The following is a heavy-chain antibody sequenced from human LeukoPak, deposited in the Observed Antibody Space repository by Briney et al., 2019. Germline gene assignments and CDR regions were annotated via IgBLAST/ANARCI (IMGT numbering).Heavy chain of an antibody. Sequence: GGSLRLSCAASGFTFSNAWMYWVRQAPGKGLEWVAHVKPDGSEKSYVDSVKGRFTISRDNAQNSLYLQMNSLRAEDTAVYYCARDRGYYVFDYWGQGTLVTVSS. J-gene: IGHJ4*02. CDR2: VKPDGSEK. V-gene: IGHV3-7*01. CDR3: ARDRGYYVFDY. CDR1: GFTFSNAW. D-gene: IGHD3-22*01.